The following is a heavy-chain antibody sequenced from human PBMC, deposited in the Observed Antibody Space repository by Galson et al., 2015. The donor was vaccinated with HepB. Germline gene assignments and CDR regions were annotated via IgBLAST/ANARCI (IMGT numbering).Heavy chain of an antibody. CDR1: GFTFSSYG. CDR2: IWYDGSNK. J-gene: IGHJ4*02. D-gene: IGHD1-26*01. Sequence: SLRLSCAASGFTFSSYGMHWVRQAPGKGLEWVAVIWYDGSNKYYADSVKGRFTISRDNSKNTLYLQMNSLRAEDTAVYYCARDLKEEGAIDYWGQGTLVTVSS. CDR3: ARDLKEEGAIDY. V-gene: IGHV3-33*01.